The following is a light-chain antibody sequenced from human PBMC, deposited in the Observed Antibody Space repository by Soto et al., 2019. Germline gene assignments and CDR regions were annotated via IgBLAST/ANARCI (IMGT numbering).Light chain of an antibody. CDR3: QQANSFPLT. CDR2: TAS. J-gene: IGKJ4*01. Sequence: DIQMTQSPSSVSASVGDRVTITCRASQAVSSWLTWYQQKPGKAPKLLIYTASTLQSGVPSRFSGSGSGTDFTLTISSLQPEDFSTYYCQQANSFPLTFGGGTKVEIE. V-gene: IGKV1-12*01. CDR1: QAVSSW.